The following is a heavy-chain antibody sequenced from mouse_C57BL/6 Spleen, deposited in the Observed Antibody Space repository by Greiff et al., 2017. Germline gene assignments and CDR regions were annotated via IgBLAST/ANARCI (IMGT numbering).Heavy chain of an antibody. CDR3: ARYEGDGFAPYCYAMDY. CDR1: GFTFTDYY. J-gene: IGHJ4*01. V-gene: IGHV7-3*01. CDR2: IRNKANGYTT. Sequence: DVKLVESGGGLVQPGGSLSLSCAASGFTFTDYYMSWVRQPPGKALEWLGFIRNKANGYTTEYSASVKGRFTISRDTSQSILYLQMKALRAEDSATYDCARYEGDGFAPYCYAMDYWGKGTSVTVSS. D-gene: IGHD1-2*01.